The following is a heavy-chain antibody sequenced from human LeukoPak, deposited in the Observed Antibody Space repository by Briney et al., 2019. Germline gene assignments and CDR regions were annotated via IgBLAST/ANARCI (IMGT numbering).Heavy chain of an antibody. CDR2: IYISGST. V-gene: IGHV4-4*09. CDR1: GGSISSYY. J-gene: IGHJ6*03. D-gene: IGHD3-3*01. Sequence: SETLSLTCTVSGGSISSYYWSWIRQPPGKGLEWIGYIYISGSTNYNPSLKSRVTISVDTSKNQFSLKLSSVTAADTAVYYCARLNAYDFWSGYGYYYYYMDVWGKGTTVTVSS. CDR3: ARLNAYDFWSGYGYYYYYMDV.